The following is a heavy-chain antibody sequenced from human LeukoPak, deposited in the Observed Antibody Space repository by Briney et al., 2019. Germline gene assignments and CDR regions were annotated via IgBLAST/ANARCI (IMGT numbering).Heavy chain of an antibody. J-gene: IGHJ5*02. CDR1: GGSISSSSYY. CDR3: AREVDAAAAYNWFDP. D-gene: IGHD2-2*01. V-gene: IGHV4-39*07. Sequence: SQTLPLTCTVSGGSISSSSYYWSWIRQPPGNGLEWIGEINHSGSTNYNPSLKSRVTISVDTSKNQFSLKLSSVTAADTAVYYCAREVDAAAAYNWFDPWGQGTLVTVSS. CDR2: INHSGST.